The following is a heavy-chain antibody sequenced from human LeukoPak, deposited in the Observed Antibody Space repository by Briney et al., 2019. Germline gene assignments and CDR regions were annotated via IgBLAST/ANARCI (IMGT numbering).Heavy chain of an antibody. V-gene: IGHV1-2*02. Sequence: ASVKVSCKASGYTFTGYYMHWVRQAPGQGLEWMGWINPNSGGTNYAQKFQGRVTMTRDTSISTAYMELSRLRSDDTAVYYCARASGYYDSSGLGSDWGQGTLVTVSS. D-gene: IGHD3-22*01. CDR2: INPNSGGT. J-gene: IGHJ4*02. CDR1: GYTFTGYY. CDR3: ARASGYYDSSGLGSD.